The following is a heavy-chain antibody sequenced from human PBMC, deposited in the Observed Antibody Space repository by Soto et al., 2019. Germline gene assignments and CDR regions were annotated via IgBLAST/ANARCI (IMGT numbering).Heavy chain of an antibody. V-gene: IGHV4-31*03. CDR3: ASSLRGAAAVNLCY. CDR2: SFYSGGT. CDR1: GGSISSGGYY. J-gene: IGHJ4*02. Sequence: SETLSLTCTVSGGSISSGGYYWSWIRQHPGKGLEWIGYSFYSGGTYYNPSLKSRVIISVDTSKNQFSLKLSFVTAADTAVYYCASSLRGAAAVNLCYWGQGTLVTVSS. D-gene: IGHD6-13*01.